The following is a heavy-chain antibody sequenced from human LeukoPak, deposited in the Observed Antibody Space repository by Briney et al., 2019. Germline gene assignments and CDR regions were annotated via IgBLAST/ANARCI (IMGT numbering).Heavy chain of an antibody. CDR2: TIPILGIA. J-gene: IGHJ4*02. CDR3: ASVTDSSIWCDY. CDR1: GGTFSSYA. D-gene: IGHD6-13*01. Sequence: ASVKVSCKASGGTFSSYAISWVRQAPGQGLEWMGRTIPILGIANYAQKFQGRVTITADKSTSTAYMELSSLRSEDTAVYYCASVTDSSIWCDYWGQGTLVTVSS. V-gene: IGHV1-69*04.